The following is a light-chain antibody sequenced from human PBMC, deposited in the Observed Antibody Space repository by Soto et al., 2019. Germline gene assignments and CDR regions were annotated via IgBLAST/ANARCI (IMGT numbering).Light chain of an antibody. V-gene: IGKV1-5*03. J-gene: IGKJ1*01. Sequence: DIQMTQSPSTLSASIGDRVTITCRASQNIMTSLAWHQQKPGKAPKLLIFKASDLDVGVPSRFAGSGSGTEFTLTISNLQPDDVATYYCQQYNAYSPWTFGQGTKVEIK. CDR3: QQYNAYSPWT. CDR1: QNIMTS. CDR2: KAS.